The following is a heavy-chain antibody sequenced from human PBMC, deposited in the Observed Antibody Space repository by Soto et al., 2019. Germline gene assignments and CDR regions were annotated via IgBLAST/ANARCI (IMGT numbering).Heavy chain of an antibody. CDR2: IKEDGSET. J-gene: IGHJ5*01. CDR1: GFTFSNYL. Sequence: GSLRLSCAASGFTFSNYLMNWVRQTPGKGLEWVATIKEDGSETYYVDSVKGRFTISRDNAKSPLYLQMNGLRVEDTGIYYCARVIPDTRYRPSDSWGKGNLVTVPS. V-gene: IGHV3-7*01. D-gene: IGHD1-1*01. CDR3: ARVIPDTRYRPSDS.